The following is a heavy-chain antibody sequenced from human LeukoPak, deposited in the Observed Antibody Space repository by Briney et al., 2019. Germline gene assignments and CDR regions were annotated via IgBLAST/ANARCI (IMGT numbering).Heavy chain of an antibody. CDR3: ARGNSINRHFHAFDV. Sequence: GGSLRLSCAASGLTFSNYAMYWVRQAPGKGLEWLASITSDGNKEFHADSVKGRFTISRDNFRSTLYLHMNSLRLEDTAIYYCARGNSINRHFHAFDVWGQGTTVTVSS. CDR2: ITSDGNKE. D-gene: IGHD4-23*01. CDR1: GLTFSNYA. J-gene: IGHJ3*01. V-gene: IGHV3-30-3*01.